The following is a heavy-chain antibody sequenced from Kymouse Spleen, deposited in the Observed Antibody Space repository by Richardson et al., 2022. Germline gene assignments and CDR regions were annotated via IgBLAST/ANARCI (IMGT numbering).Heavy chain of an antibody. V-gene: IGHV3-9*01. J-gene: IGHJ6*02. CDR2: ISWNSGSI. CDR1: GFTFDDYA. CDR3: AKDIGVYGSGSSYYYYYGMDV. Sequence: EVQLVESGGGLVQPGRSLRLSCAASGFTFDDYAMHWVRQAPGKGLEWVSGISWNSGSIGYADSVKGRFTISRDNAKNSLYLQMNSLRAEDTALYYCAKDIGVYGSGSSYYYYYGMDVWGQGTTVTVSS. D-gene: IGHD3-10*01.